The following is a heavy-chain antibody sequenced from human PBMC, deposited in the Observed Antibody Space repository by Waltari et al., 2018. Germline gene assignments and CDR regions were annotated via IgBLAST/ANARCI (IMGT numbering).Heavy chain of an antibody. CDR3: ARVDSSGPLDY. J-gene: IGHJ4*02. V-gene: IGHV3-30*01. Sequence: QVQLVESGGGVVQPGRSLRLSCAASGFTFRSHAMHWVRQAPGKGLEWVAVISYDGSNKYYADSVKGRFTISRDNSKNTLYLQMNSLRAEDTAVYYCARVDSSGPLDYWGQGTLVTVSS. D-gene: IGHD6-19*01. CDR2: ISYDGSNK. CDR1: GFTFRSHA.